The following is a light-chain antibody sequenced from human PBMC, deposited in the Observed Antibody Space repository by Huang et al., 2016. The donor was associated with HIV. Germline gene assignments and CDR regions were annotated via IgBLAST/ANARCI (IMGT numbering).Light chain of an antibody. CDR2: GAS. Sequence: EIVMTQSPATLSVSRGERATLLCRASQRVRSNLAWEQQKPGQAPRLLIYGASTRATGIPARFSGSGSGTEFTLTISSLQSEDFAVYYCQQYNNWPPWTFGQGTKVEIK. V-gene: IGKV3-15*01. J-gene: IGKJ1*01. CDR1: QRVRSN. CDR3: QQYNNWPPWT.